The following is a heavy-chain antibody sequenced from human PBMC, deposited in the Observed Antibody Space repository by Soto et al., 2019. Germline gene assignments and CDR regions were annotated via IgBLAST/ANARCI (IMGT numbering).Heavy chain of an antibody. J-gene: IGHJ4*02. CDR1: GGSFSGYY. CDR2: INQSGST. D-gene: IGHD6-13*01. V-gene: IGHV4-34*01. CDR3: ARGSQYSSRVDY. Sequence: QVQLQQWGAGLLKPSETLSLTCAVYGGSFSGYYWSWIRQPPGKGLEWIGEINQSGSTNYNPSLKSRVTISVDTSKNQFSLKLSSVTAADTAVYYCARGSQYSSRVDYWGQGTLVTVSS.